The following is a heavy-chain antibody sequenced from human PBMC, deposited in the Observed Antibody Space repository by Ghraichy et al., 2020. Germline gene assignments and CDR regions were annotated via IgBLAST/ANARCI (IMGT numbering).Heavy chain of an antibody. D-gene: IGHD3-22*01. J-gene: IGHJ4*02. CDR2: ISSRSTYI. CDR1: GFTFSTYS. Sequence: GGSLRLSCAASGFTFSTYSMNWVRQAPGKGLEWVSSISSRSTYIYYADSVKGRFTISRDNAKNSLYLQMNSLRAEDTAVYYCARGDSSGYYPGYWGQGTLVTVSS. V-gene: IGHV3-21*01. CDR3: ARGDSSGYYPGY.